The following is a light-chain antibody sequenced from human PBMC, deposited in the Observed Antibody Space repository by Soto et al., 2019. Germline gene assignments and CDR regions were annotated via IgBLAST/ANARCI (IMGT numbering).Light chain of an antibody. CDR3: QQYGSSAWT. V-gene: IGKV3-20*01. CDR1: ESVSSSY. Sequence: DIVLTQSPGTLSLSPGERATLSCRASESVSSSYLAWYLQQPGQAPRLLIFGASSRATGIPDRFSGSASGTDFTLTISRQEPEDFSVYYCQQYGSSAWTFGQGTKVEIK. CDR2: GAS. J-gene: IGKJ1*01.